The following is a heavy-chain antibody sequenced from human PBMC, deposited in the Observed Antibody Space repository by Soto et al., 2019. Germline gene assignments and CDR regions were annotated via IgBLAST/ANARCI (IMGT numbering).Heavy chain of an antibody. D-gene: IGHD6-13*01. J-gene: IGHJ5*02. CDR3: ARERQQLANWFDL. CDR2: ISYDGSNK. V-gene: IGHV3-30-3*01. Sequence: QVQLVESGGGVVQPGRSLRLSCAASGFTFSSYAMHWVRQAPGKGLEWVAVISYDGSNKYYADSVKGRFTISRDNSKNTLYLQMNSLRAEDTAVYYCARERQQLANWFDLWGQGTLVTVSS. CDR1: GFTFSSYA.